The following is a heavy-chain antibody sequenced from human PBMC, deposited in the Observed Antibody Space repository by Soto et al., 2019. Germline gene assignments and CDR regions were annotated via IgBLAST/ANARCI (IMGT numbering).Heavy chain of an antibody. CDR1: GFTFSNAW. Sequence: PGGSLRLSCAASGFTFSNAWMSWVRQAPGKGLEWVGRIKSKTDGGTTDYAAPVKGRFTISRDDSKNTLYLQMNSLKTEDTAVYYCTTEGYLAVAGTGPMAPDPNYYYYYGMDVWGQGTTVTVSS. J-gene: IGHJ6*02. CDR2: IKSKTDGGTT. V-gene: IGHV3-15*01. D-gene: IGHD6-19*01. CDR3: TTEGYLAVAGTGPMAPDPNYYYYYGMDV.